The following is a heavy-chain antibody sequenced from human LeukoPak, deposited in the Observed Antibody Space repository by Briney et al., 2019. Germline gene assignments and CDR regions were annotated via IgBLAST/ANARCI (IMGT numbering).Heavy chain of an antibody. J-gene: IGHJ4*02. CDR1: GFTFSNAW. D-gene: IGHD2-15*01. CDR3: AADVSGGSWTIDY. V-gene: IGHV3-15*01. Sequence: GGSLRLSCAASGFTFSNAWMSWVRQAPGKGVEWLGRIKSKTDGGTTDYAAPVKSRFTISRDDSESTLYLQMNSLKTEDTAVYYCAADVSGGSWTIDYWGQGTLVTVSS. CDR2: IKSKTDGGTT.